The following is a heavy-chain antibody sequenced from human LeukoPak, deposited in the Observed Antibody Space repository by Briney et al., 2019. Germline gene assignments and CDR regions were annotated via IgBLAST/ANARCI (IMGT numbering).Heavy chain of an antibody. CDR1: GFTFSRHW. CDR2: ISGSGGST. Sequence: GGSLRLSCAASGFTFSRHWMSWVRQAPGKGLEWVSAISGSGGSTYYADSVKGRFTISRDNSKNTLYLQMNSLRAEDTAVYYCAKSVDYYDSSGYLSVYWGQGTLVTVSS. D-gene: IGHD3-22*01. J-gene: IGHJ4*02. CDR3: AKSVDYYDSSGYLSVY. V-gene: IGHV3-23*01.